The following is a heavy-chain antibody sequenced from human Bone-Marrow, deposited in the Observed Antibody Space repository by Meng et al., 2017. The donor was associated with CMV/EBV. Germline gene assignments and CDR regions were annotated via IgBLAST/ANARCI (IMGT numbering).Heavy chain of an antibody. V-gene: IGHV3-53*01. Sequence: GESLKISCAASGFTVSSNYMSWVRQAPGKGLEWVSVIYSGGSTYYADSVKGRFTISRDNSKNTLYLQMNSLRAEDTAVYYCLRDRPHWERGQGTLVTVSS. CDR2: IYSGGST. D-gene: IGHD7-27*01. CDR1: GFTVSSNY. J-gene: IGHJ4*02. CDR3: LRDRPHWE.